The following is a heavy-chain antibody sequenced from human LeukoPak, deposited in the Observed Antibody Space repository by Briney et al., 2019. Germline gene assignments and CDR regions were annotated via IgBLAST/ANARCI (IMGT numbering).Heavy chain of an antibody. V-gene: IGHV3-7*01. CDR1: QFTFNGSW. D-gene: IGHD2-21*01. CDR2: MDPTGSQK. J-gene: IGHJ4*02. CDR3: AMWTSGND. Sequence: GGSLRLSCAASQFTFNGSWMNWVRQAPGKGLEWVANMDPTGSQKRYVDSVRGRFTISKDNPGASLYLDMHSLRAEDTAIYYCAMWTSGNDWGEGTLVTVSS.